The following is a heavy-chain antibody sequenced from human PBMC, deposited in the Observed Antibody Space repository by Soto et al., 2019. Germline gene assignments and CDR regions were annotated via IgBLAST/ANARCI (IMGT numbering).Heavy chain of an antibody. V-gene: IGHV4-39*01. CDR2: VYYGGST. J-gene: IGHJ6*02. Sequence: QLHLQESGPGLVKPSETLSLTCTVSGGSISSSSYYWGWIRQPPGKGLEWIGNVYYGGSTYYNPSLKSRGTISVATSKSQFSLKLSSVTAADTAVYYCAGGDYYHSSGYYFYYYTMDVWGQGTTVTVSS. CDR3: AGGDYYHSSGYYFYYYTMDV. CDR1: GGSISSSSYY. D-gene: IGHD3-22*01.